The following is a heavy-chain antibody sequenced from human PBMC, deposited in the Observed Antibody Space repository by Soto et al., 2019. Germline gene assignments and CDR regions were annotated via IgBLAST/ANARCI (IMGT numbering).Heavy chain of an antibody. CDR3: ARGGGNYPYYLDY. CDR2: IYFSGPV. D-gene: IGHD1-26*01. Sequence: TLSLTCTVSGDSVGAYFWSWIRQPPGKGLECIGYIYFSGPVTYNPSLERRVTISADTAKSQLSLRLTSVTAADTAVYYCARGGGNYPYYLDYWSQGTLVTVSS. V-gene: IGHV4-59*02. CDR1: GDSVGAYF. J-gene: IGHJ4*02.